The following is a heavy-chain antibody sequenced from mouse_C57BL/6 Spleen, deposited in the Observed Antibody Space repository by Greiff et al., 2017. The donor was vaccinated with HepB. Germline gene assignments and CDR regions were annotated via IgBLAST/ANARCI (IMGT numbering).Heavy chain of an antibody. CDR2: ISSGSSTI. CDR3: ARVQLYYGYDEGFAY. CDR1: GFTFSDYG. Sequence: EVQVVESGGGLVKPGGSLKLSCAASGFTFSDYGMHWVRQAPEKGLEWVAYISSGSSTIYYADTVKGRFTISRDNAKNTLFLQMTSLRSEDTAMYYCARVQLYYGYDEGFAYWGQGTLVTVSA. V-gene: IGHV5-17*01. J-gene: IGHJ3*01. D-gene: IGHD2-2*01.